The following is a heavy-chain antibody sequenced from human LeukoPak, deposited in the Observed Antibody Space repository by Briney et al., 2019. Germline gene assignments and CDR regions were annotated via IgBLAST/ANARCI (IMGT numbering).Heavy chain of an antibody. D-gene: IGHD3-22*01. CDR1: GFTFSSYV. CDR3: AKCESPITMIVVVTGGLFDY. V-gene: IGHV3-23*01. CDR2: ISGSGGST. Sequence: GGSLRLSCAASGFTFSSYVMSWVRQAPGKGLEWVSAISGSGGSTYYADSVKGRFTISRDNSKNTLYLQMNSLRAEDTAVYYCAKCESPITMIVVVTGGLFDYWGQGTLVTVSS. J-gene: IGHJ4*02.